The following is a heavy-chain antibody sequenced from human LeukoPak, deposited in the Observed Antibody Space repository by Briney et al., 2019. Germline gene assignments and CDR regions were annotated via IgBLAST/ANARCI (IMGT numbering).Heavy chain of an antibody. CDR1: GGTFSTYA. D-gene: IGHD3-10*01. J-gene: IGHJ6*03. V-gene: IGHV1-69*05. CDR3: ARSKSSFYYIDR. Sequence: SVKVSCKASGGTFSTYAISWVRQAPGQGLEWMGGIIPIFGTAKYAQQLQGRATITTDESTSTAYMELSSLRSEDTAVYYCARSKSSFYYIDRLGKGTTVTVSS. CDR2: IIPIFGTA.